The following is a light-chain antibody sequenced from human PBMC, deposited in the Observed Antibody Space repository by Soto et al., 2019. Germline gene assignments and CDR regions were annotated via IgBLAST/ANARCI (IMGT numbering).Light chain of an antibody. J-gene: IGLJ2*01. V-gene: IGLV1-44*01. CDR3: AAWDDSLNGLV. CDR2: SNH. CDR1: RSNIESYT. Sequence: QSVLTQPPSVSGTPGQRVTISCSGSRSNIESYTVTWYQHLPGTAPKLLIRSNHQRPSGVPDRFSGSKSGTSASLAISGLQSEDEADYYCAAWDDSLNGLVFGGGTKLTVL.